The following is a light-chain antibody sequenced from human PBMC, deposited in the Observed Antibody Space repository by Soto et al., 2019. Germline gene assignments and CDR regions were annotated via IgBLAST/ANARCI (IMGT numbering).Light chain of an antibody. V-gene: IGLV2-23*01. CDR2: EAS. J-gene: IGLJ1*01. CDR1: SSDFGSHNL. Sequence: QSALTQPASVSGSPGQSITMSCTGTSSDFGSHNLVSWYQQYSGKAPKLMIYEASKRPSGVSDRFSGSKSGNTASLTISGLQAEDEADYYCCSYAGSTTSPYVFGTGTKVTVL. CDR3: CSYAGSTTSPYV.